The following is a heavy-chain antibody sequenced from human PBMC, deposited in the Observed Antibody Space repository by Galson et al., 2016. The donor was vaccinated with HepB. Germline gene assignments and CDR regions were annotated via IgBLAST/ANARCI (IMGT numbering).Heavy chain of an antibody. CDR2: ISDNEKRK. J-gene: IGHJ4*02. V-gene: IGHV3-30*18. D-gene: IGHD6-19*01. Sequence: SLRLSCAASGFTFSRHGMHWVRQAPGKGLEWVAYISDNEKRKYYADSVKGRFTISRDKSKNSLYLQMNSLRPEDTAVYYCAKDLKDGWSLDYWGQGDLVTVSS. CDR3: AKDLKDGWSLDY. CDR1: GFTFSRHG.